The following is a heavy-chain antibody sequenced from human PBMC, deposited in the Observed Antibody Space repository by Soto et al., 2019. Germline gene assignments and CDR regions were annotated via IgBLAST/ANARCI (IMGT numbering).Heavy chain of an antibody. V-gene: IGHV1-46*01. J-gene: IGHJ6*02. CDR1: GDTFTSNY. D-gene: IGHD2-21*01. CDR3: ASRVLCDMDV. CDR2: INPSSGAT. Sequence: QEQLVQSGAEVKEPWASLKVSCKASGDTFTSNYIHWVRQAPGQGLEWMGRINPSSGATLYAQKFQGRLTLTTDTSTSTVYMDLNSLKSEDSAVYYCASRVLCDMDVWGQGTTVTVSS.